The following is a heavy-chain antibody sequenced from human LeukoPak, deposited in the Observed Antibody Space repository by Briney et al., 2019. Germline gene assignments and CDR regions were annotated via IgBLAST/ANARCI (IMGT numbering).Heavy chain of an antibody. CDR1: GFTFSSYA. CDR2: ISYDGSNK. CDR3: AKDRSPHYYDSSGPLGY. D-gene: IGHD3-22*01. V-gene: IGHV3-30-3*01. Sequence: GGSLRLSCAASGFTFSSYAMHWVRQAPGKGLEWVAVISYDGSNKYYADSVKGRFTIFRDNSKNTLYLQMNSLRAEDTAVYYCAKDRSPHYYDSSGPLGYWGQGTLVTVSS. J-gene: IGHJ4*02.